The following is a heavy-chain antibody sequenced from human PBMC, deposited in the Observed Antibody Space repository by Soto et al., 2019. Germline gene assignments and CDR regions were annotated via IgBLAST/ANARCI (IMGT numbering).Heavy chain of an antibody. CDR3: VRDRDSRGLGFLDF. D-gene: IGHD6-19*01. CDR1: GFTFTSHA. J-gene: IGHJ4*02. Sequence: GGSLRLSCAASGFTFTSHAMHWVRQTPGEGLEWVAIISDYGTRKFYADSVQGRFSISRDNARNTLYLQMNRLRAEDTALYYCVRDRDSRGLGFLDFWGQGTLVTVSS. CDR2: ISDYGTRK. V-gene: IGHV3-30-3*01.